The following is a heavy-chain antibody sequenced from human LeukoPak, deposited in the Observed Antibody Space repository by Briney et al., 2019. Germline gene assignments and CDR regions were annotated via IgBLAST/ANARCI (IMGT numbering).Heavy chain of an antibody. CDR2: ISYDGSNK. Sequence: GGSLRLSCAASGFTFSSYAMHWVRQAPGKGLEWVAVISYDGSNKYYADSVEGRFTISRDNSKNTLYLQMNSLRAEDTAVYYCARTPGVYCSSTSCPGTWGQGTLVTVSS. CDR1: GFTFSSYA. V-gene: IGHV3-30*04. CDR3: ARTPGVYCSSTSCPGT. D-gene: IGHD2-2*01. J-gene: IGHJ5*02.